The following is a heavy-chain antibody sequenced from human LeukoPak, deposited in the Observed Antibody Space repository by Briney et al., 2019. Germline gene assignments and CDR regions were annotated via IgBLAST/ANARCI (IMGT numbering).Heavy chain of an antibody. CDR2: IYYSGST. D-gene: IGHD3-3*01. CDR3: ARHGLLASEIQDFDI. Sequence: SETLSLTCTVSGGSISNYYWSWTRQPPGKGLEWIGYIYYSGSTNYNPSLKSRVTISVDTSKNQFSLKLSSVTAADTAVYYCARHGLLASEIQDFDIWGQGTMVTVSS. CDR1: GGSISNYY. V-gene: IGHV4-59*08. J-gene: IGHJ3*02.